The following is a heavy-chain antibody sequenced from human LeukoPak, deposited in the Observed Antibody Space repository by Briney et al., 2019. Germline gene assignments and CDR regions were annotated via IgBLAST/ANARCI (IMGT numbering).Heavy chain of an antibody. V-gene: IGHV1-46*01. J-gene: IGHJ4*02. CDR2: INPSGGST. Sequence: ASVKVSCKASGYTFTSYYMNWVRQAPGQGLEWMGMINPSGGSTSYAQKFQGRVTVTRDTSTSTVYMELSSLRSEDTAMYYCARGSINYNSGGYYDNPPLDYWGQGTLVTVS. CDR3: ARGSINYNSGGYYDNPPLDY. D-gene: IGHD3-22*01. CDR1: GYTFTSYY.